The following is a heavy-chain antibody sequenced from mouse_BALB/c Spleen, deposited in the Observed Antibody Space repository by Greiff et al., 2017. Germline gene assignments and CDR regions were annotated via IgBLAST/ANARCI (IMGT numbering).Heavy chain of an antibody. J-gene: IGHJ3*01. CDR1: GYAFSRYW. V-gene: IGHV1-80*01. CDR3: ANYDGYSFAY. Sequence: QVQLKQSGAELVRPWSSLTISCTASGYAFSRYWLYWVKQRLGQGLEWIGQIYPGDGDTNYNGKFKGKATLTADKSSSTAYMQLSSLTSEDSAVYICANYDGYSFAYWGQGTLVTVSA. D-gene: IGHD2-3*01. CDR2: IYPGDGDT.